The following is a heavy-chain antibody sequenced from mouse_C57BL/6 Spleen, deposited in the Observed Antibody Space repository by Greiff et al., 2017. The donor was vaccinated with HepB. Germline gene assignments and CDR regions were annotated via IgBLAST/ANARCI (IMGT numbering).Heavy chain of an antibody. J-gene: IGHJ2*01. CDR1: GYAFSSSW. D-gene: IGHD1-1*01. Sequence: VQLVESGPELVKPGASVKISCKASGYAFSSSWMNWVKQRPGKGLEWIGRIYPGDGDTNYNGKFKGKATLTADKSSSTAYMQLSSLTSEDSAVYFCARGRIYYYGSSGDYFDYWGQGTTLTVSS. CDR2: IYPGDGDT. V-gene: IGHV1-82*01. CDR3: ARGRIYYYGSSGDYFDY.